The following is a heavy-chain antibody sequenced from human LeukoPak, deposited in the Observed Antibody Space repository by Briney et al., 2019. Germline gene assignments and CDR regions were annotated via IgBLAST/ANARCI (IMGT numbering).Heavy chain of an antibody. CDR2: ISGSGGT. Sequence: GGSLRLSSAASGFTFSSYTMSWVRQAPGKGLEWVSAISGSGGTHYADSVKGRFTISRDNSKNTLYLQMNSLRAEDTAVYYCAKARSAYFDWLFSYYGMDVWGQGTTVTVSS. CDR1: GFTFSSYT. CDR3: AKARSAYFDWLFSYYGMDV. V-gene: IGHV3-23*01. J-gene: IGHJ6*02. D-gene: IGHD3-9*01.